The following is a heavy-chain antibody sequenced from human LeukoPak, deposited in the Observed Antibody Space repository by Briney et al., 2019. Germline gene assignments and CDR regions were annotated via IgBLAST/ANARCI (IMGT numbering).Heavy chain of an antibody. V-gene: IGHV3-30-3*01. D-gene: IGHD6-6*01. CDR3: ARDGMGSSSFDY. CDR1: GFTFGSYA. CDR2: ISYDGSNK. J-gene: IGHJ4*02. Sequence: GGSLRLSCAASGFTFGSYAMHWVRQAPGKGLEWVAVISYDGSNKYYADSVKGRFTISRDNSKNTLYLQMNSLRAEDTAVYYCARDGMGSSSFDYWGQGTLVTVSS.